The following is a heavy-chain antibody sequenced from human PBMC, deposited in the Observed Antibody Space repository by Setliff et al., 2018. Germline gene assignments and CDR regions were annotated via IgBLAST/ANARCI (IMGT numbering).Heavy chain of an antibody. V-gene: IGHV1-2*02. Sequence: ASVKVSCKTSGFRFTNFGSSWVRQAPGQGLEWLGSISPNSGDTHSAQKFQGRVTMTRDTSINTAYMELSSLTSDDTAFYYCVRSGKFGMRFWFDQWGLGTLVTVCS. CDR2: ISPNSGDT. CDR3: VRSGKFGMRFWFDQ. CDR1: GFRFTNFG. J-gene: IGHJ5*02. D-gene: IGHD1-26*01.